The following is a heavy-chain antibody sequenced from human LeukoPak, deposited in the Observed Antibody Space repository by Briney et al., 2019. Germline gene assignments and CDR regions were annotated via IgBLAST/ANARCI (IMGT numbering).Heavy chain of an antibody. V-gene: IGHV4-59*05. Sequence: GSLRLSCAASGFTFSSYSMNWVRQPPGKGLEWIGSIYYSGSTYYNPSLKSRVTISVDTSKNQFSLKLSSVTAADTAVHYCACLTTADAFDIWGQGTKVTVSS. CDR2: IYYSGST. D-gene: IGHD3-22*01. CDR3: ACLTTADAFDI. J-gene: IGHJ3*02. CDR1: GFTFSSYSMN.